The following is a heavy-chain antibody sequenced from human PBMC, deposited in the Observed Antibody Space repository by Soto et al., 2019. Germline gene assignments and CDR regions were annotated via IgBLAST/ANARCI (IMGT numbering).Heavy chain of an antibody. CDR1: GGSISSGDYY. Sequence: SETLSLTCTVSGGSISSGDYYWSWIRQPPGKGLEWIGYIYYSGSTYYNLSLKSRVTISVDTSKNQFSLKLSSVTAADTAVYYCARDLDGMYYFDYWGQGTLVTVSS. J-gene: IGHJ4*02. CDR2: IYYSGST. CDR3: ARDLDGMYYFDY. D-gene: IGHD1-1*01. V-gene: IGHV4-30-4*01.